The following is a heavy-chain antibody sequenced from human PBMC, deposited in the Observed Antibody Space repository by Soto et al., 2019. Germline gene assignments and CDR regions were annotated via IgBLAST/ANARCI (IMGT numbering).Heavy chain of an antibody. J-gene: IGHJ6*02. CDR1: GGSISSRSYY. D-gene: IGHD3-10*01. Sequence: SETLSLTCTVSGGSISSRSYYWGWIRQPPGKGLEWIGTLYYSVSTYYNPSLKSRVTISVDTSKNQFSLNLSSVTAADTAVYYCMTSFGSDRLIHYYGMDVWGQGTTVTVSS. V-gene: IGHV4-39*01. CDR3: MTSFGSDRLIHYYGMDV. CDR2: LYYSVST.